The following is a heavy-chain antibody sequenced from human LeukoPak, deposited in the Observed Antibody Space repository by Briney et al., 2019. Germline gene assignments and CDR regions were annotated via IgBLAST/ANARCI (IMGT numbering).Heavy chain of an antibody. CDR1: GFTLSSYA. D-gene: IGHD3-10*01. J-gene: IGHJ4*02. CDR2: ISSSSSTI. CDR3: ARVSRVLGH. V-gene: IGHV3-48*04. Sequence: GGSLRLSCAASGFTLSSYAMNWVRQAPGKGLEWVSYISSSSSTIYYADSVKGRFTISRDNAKNSLYLQMNSLRAEDTAVYYCARVSRVLGHWGQGTLVTVSS.